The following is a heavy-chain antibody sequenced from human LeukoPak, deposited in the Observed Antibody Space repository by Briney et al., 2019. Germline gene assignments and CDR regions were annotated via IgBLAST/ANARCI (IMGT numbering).Heavy chain of an antibody. Sequence: GGSLRLSCAASGFTFGSYQMNWVRQAPGKGLEWAAGISDSGGSTNYADSVKGRFTISRDNPKNTMYLQMNSLRAEDTAVYFCAKRGVVIRVILVGFHKEAYYFDSWGQGALVTVSS. D-gene: IGHD3-22*01. J-gene: IGHJ4*02. V-gene: IGHV3-23*01. CDR1: GFTFGSYQ. CDR3: AKRGVVIRVILVGFHKEAYYFDS. CDR2: ISDSGGST.